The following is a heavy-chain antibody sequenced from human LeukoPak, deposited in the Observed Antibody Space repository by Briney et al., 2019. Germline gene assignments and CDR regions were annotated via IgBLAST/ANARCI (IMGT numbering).Heavy chain of an antibody. D-gene: IGHD3-10*01. V-gene: IGHV4-61*02. CDR1: GDSISSGDYY. J-gene: IGHJ6*03. CDR2: ISSSGST. CDR3: ARCRDKYGDYYYYMDV. Sequence: SETLSLTCTVSGDSISSGDYYWSWIRQPAGKGLEWIGRISSSGSTNYNPSLKSRVTMSVDTSKNQFSLKLSSVTAADTAVYYCARCRDKYGDYYYYMDVWGKGTTVTISS.